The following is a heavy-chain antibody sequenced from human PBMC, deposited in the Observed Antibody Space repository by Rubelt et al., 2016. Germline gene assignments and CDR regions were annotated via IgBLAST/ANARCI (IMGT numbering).Heavy chain of an antibody. CDR2: IIPIFGTA. D-gene: IGHD6-19*01. J-gene: IGHJ4*02. V-gene: IGHV1-69*01. CDR1: GGTFSSYA. Sequence: QVQLVQSGAEVKKPGSSVKVSCKASGGTFSSYAISWVRQAPGQGLEWMGGIIPIFGTANYAQMFQGRVTITADESTSTAYMELSSLSSDDTAVYYCARDLYKGPRWLVAYWGQGTLVTVSS. CDR3: ARDLYKGPRWLVAY.